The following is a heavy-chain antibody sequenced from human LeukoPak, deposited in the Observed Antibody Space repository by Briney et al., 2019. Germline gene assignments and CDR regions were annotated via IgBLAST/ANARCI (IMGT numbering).Heavy chain of an antibody. D-gene: IGHD3-3*01. CDR3: ASLIDDFWSGYDYMDV. Sequence: SETLSLTCTVSGGSISSSSYYWGWIRQPPGKGLEWIGSIYYSGSTYYNPSLKSRVTISVDTSKNQFSLKLSSVTAADTAVYYCASLIDDFWSGYDYMDVWGKGTTVTVSS. J-gene: IGHJ6*03. V-gene: IGHV4-39*07. CDR1: GGSISSSSYY. CDR2: IYYSGST.